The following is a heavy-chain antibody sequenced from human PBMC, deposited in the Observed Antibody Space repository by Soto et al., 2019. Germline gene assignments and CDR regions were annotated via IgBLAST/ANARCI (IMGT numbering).Heavy chain of an antibody. CDR2: ISGSGGSI. CDR1: GFIFSSSA. Sequence: GVSLRLSFSASGFIFSSSAMNWVRQAPGKGLEWVSAISGSGGSIYYADSVKGRFTISRDNSKTTLYLQMDSLRAEDTAVYYCARGDGEWALYGMDVWGQGTTVTVSS. D-gene: IGHD2-8*01. CDR3: ARGDGEWALYGMDV. J-gene: IGHJ6*02. V-gene: IGHV3-23*01.